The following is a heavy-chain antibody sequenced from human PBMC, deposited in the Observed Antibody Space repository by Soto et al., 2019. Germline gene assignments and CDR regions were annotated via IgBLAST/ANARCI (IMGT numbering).Heavy chain of an antibody. CDR1: GGTFTSDT. CDR3: AREEGSYNMGTFPFYYMDV. J-gene: IGHJ6*03. D-gene: IGHD3-10*01. Sequence: QVQLVHSGPEVKKSGSSVKVSCKLSGGTFTSDTISWLRLAPGQGLEWMGRIVPILGTGNYAQKFQGRVTITEDRSTNTGYMELSSLTSEDTAIYYWAREEGSYNMGTFPFYYMDVWGNGTTVTVSS. V-gene: IGHV1-69*08. CDR2: IVPILGTG.